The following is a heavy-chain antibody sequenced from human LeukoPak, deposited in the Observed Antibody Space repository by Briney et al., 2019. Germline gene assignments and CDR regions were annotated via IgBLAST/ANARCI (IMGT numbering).Heavy chain of an antibody. CDR3: VRQRRYCSSSSCHTFDY. CDR2: IYHSGSA. J-gene: IGHJ4*02. Sequence: PSETLSLTCAVSGYSISSGYYWGWIRQPPGKGLEWIGAIYHSGSAYYNPSLKSRVTMSVDTSKNQFSLKLTSMTAADTAVYYCVRQRRYCSSSSCHTFDYWGQGALVTVSS. D-gene: IGHD2-2*02. V-gene: IGHV4-38-2*01. CDR1: GYSISSGYY.